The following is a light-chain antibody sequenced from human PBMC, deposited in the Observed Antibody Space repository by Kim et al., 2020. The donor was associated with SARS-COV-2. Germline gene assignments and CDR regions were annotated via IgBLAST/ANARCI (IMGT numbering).Light chain of an antibody. Sequence: LSQGERATLSCRASQSVSSYLAWYQQKPGQAPRLLIYDVFNRATGIPARFSGSGSGTDFTLTISSLEPEDFAVYYCQQRGNWPPYSFGQGTKLEI. CDR3: QQRGNWPPYS. J-gene: IGKJ2*03. CDR2: DVF. CDR1: QSVSSY. V-gene: IGKV3-11*01.